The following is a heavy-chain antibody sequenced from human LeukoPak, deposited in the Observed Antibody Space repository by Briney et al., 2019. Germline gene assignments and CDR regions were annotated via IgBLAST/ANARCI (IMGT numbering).Heavy chain of an antibody. V-gene: IGHV3-33*01. CDR2: IWYDGSNK. CDR3: ARDALITMVRGVIPHWFDP. CDR1: GITFSSYG. Sequence: GRSLRLSCAASGITFSSYGMHWVRQAPGKGLEWVAVIWYDGSNKYYADSVKGRFTISRDNSKNTLYLQMNSLRAKDTAVYYCARDALITMVRGVIPHWFDPWGQGTLVTVSS. D-gene: IGHD3-10*01. J-gene: IGHJ5*02.